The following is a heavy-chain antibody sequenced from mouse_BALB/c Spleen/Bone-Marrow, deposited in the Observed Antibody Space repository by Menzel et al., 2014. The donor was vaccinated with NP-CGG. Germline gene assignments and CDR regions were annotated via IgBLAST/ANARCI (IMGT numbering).Heavy chain of an antibody. Sequence: EVKLVESGGGLVKPGGSLKLSCAASGFTFSDYYMYWVRQTPEKRLEWVATISDGGSYTYYPDSVEGRFTISRDNAKNNLYLQMNSLKSEDTAMYYCANYYGSTWFAYWGQGALVTVSA. V-gene: IGHV5-4*02. J-gene: IGHJ3*01. CDR3: ANYYGSTWFAY. D-gene: IGHD1-1*01. CDR2: ISDGGSYT. CDR1: GFTFSDYY.